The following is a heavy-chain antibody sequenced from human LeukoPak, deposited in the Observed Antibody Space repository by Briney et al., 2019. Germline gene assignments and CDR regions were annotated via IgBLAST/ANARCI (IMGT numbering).Heavy chain of an antibody. CDR3: AREPYSGSYGAYYYYYMDV. Sequence: GGSLRLSCAASGFTFSSYSMNWVRQAPGKGLEWISYISGHISTIYFADSVQGRFTISRDNARNTLYLQLNSLRAEDTAVYYCAREPYSGSYGAYYYYYMDVWVKGTTVSIPS. V-gene: IGHV3-48*01. CDR2: ISGHISTI. D-gene: IGHD1-26*01. CDR1: GFTFSSYS. J-gene: IGHJ6*03.